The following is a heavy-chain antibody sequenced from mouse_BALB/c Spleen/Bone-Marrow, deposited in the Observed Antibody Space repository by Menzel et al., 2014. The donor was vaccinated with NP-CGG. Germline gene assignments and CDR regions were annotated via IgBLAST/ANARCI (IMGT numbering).Heavy chain of an antibody. D-gene: IGHD1-1*01. J-gene: IGHJ4*01. V-gene: IGHV2-2*02. CDR3: ARNLYYGSSPYAMDY. Sequence: QVQLQQSGPGLVQPSQSLSITCTVSGFSLTTYGVHWVRQSPGKGLEWLGVIWSGGSTDYNAAFISRLSITKDNSKSXVFFKMNSLQANDTAIYYCARNLYYGSSPYAMDYWGQGTSVTVSS. CDR1: GFSLTTYG. CDR2: IWSGGST.